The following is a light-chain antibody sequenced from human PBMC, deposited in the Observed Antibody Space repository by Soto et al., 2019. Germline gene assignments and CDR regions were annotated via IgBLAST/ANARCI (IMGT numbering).Light chain of an antibody. J-gene: IGKJ1*01. CDR3: QQYNSYSTWT. CDR1: QSINTY. V-gene: IGKV1-5*01. Sequence: DIQMTQSPSSLSASVGDRVTITCRASQSINTYLNWYQQKPGKAPNLLISAEVSLHSGVPSRFSGSGSGTEITLTISSLQPDDFATYYCQQYNSYSTWTFGQGTKVDIK. CDR2: AEV.